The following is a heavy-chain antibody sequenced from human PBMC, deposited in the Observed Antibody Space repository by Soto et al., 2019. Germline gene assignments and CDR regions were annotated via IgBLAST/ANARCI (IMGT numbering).Heavy chain of an antibody. CDR2: ISGGGDAT. J-gene: IGHJ2*01. D-gene: IGHD3-10*01. CDR1: GFTFSGYA. Sequence: EVQLLDSGGGLVQPGGSLRLSCAASGFTFSGYALTWVRQAPGKGLEWVSAISGGGDATFYEDYVKGRFNISRDNSKNTLYLQMNTLRAEDTAVYYCARKVSGSTGRPDLWYFDLWGRGTLVTVSS. CDR3: ARKVSGSTGRPDLWYFDL. V-gene: IGHV3-23*01.